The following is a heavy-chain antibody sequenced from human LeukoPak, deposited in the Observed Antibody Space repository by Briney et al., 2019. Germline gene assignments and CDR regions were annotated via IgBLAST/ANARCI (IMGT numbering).Heavy chain of an antibody. Sequence: PSETLSLTCTVSGGSISSSSYYWGWIRQPPGKGLEWIGSIYYSGSTYYNPSLKSRVTISVDTSKNQFSLKLSSVTAADTAVYYCARQKQEMATKHRYFDYWGQGTPVTVSS. V-gene: IGHV4-39*01. J-gene: IGHJ4*02. CDR3: ARQKQEMATKHRYFDY. CDR1: GGSISSSSYY. D-gene: IGHD5-24*01. CDR2: IYYSGST.